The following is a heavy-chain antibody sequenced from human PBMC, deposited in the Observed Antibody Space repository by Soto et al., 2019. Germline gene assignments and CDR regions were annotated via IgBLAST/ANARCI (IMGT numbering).Heavy chain of an antibody. CDR2: INGGNGNT. CDR3: ARDPWGGAVDAFDI. J-gene: IGHJ3*02. CDR1: GYSFTNYG. Sequence: QVQFVQSGAEVKKPGASVKVSCKASGYSFTNYGIHWVRQAPGQRLEWMGWINGGNGNTKYSQKFQGRVTITRDTSASTAYMELGSLRSEDTAVYYCARDPWGGAVDAFDIWGQGTMVSVSS. D-gene: IGHD3-10*01. V-gene: IGHV1-3*01.